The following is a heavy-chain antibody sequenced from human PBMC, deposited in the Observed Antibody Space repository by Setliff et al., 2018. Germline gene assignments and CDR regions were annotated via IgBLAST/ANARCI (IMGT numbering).Heavy chain of an antibody. J-gene: IGHJ6*03. CDR1: GFTFTSYW. CDR3: AREKMATNYYYYYMDV. V-gene: IGHV3-7*01. D-gene: IGHD5-12*01. Sequence: PGGSLRLSCEASGFTFTSYWMSWVRQAPGKGLEWVANIKQDGSEKYYVDSVKGRFTISRDNAKNSLYLQMNSLRAEDTAVYYCAREKMATNYYYYYMDVWGKGTTVTVSS. CDR2: IKQDGSEK.